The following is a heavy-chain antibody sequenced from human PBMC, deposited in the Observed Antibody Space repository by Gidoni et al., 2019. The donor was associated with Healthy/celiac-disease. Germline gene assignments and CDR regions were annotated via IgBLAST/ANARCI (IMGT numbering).Heavy chain of an antibody. Sequence: EVQLVESGGGLVKPGGSLRLSCAASGFTFSSYSMNWVRQAPGKGLEWVSSISSSSSYIYYADSVKGRFTISRDNAKNSLYLQMNSLRAEDTAVYYCARDRSKDIVPLPGCFDLWGRGTLVTVSS. V-gene: IGHV3-21*01. CDR2: ISSSSSYI. J-gene: IGHJ2*01. CDR1: GFTFSSYS. CDR3: ARDRSKDIVPLPGCFDL. D-gene: IGHD2-8*01.